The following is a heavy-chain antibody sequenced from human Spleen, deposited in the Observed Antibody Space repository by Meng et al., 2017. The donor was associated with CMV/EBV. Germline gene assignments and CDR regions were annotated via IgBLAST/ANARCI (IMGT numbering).Heavy chain of an antibody. CDR3: ARVSYYDFWSGYHEWFDP. D-gene: IGHD3-3*01. V-gene: IGHV3-48*04. Sequence: GESLKISCAASGFTFSSYAMHWVRQAPGKGLEWVSYIDSSGTTIFYADSVKGRFTISRDNAKMSLYLQMSSLRAEDTAVYYCARVSYYDFWSGYHEWFDPWGQGTLVTVSS. CDR1: GFTFSSYA. J-gene: IGHJ5*02. CDR2: IDSSGTTI.